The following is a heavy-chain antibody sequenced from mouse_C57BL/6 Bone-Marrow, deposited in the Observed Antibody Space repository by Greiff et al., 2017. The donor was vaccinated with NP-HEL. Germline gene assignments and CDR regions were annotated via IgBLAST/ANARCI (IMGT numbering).Heavy chain of an antibody. J-gene: IGHJ3*01. CDR2: IDPSDSYT. CDR1: GYTFTSYW. Sequence: QVQLQQPGAELVKPGASVKLSCKASGYTFTSYWMQWVKQRPGQGLEWIGEIDPSDSYTNYNQKFKGKATLTVDTSSSTAYMQLRSLTSEDSAVYYCARGPRRFAYWGQGTLVTVSA. V-gene: IGHV1-50*01. CDR3: ARGPRRFAY.